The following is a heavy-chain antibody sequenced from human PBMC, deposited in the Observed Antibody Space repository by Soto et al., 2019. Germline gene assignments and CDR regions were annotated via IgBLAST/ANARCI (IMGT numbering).Heavy chain of an antibody. CDR1: GFTFSSYA. V-gene: IGHV3-30-3*01. J-gene: IGHJ4*02. Sequence: QVQLVESGGGVVQPGRSLRLSCAASGFTFSSYALHCVRQAPGKGLEWVAVISYDGSNKYYAHSVKGRFTISRDNSKNTLYLQMNSLRAEDTAVYYCARDLPRTGGSGWGQGTLVTVSS. D-gene: IGHD6-19*01. CDR2: ISYDGSNK. CDR3: ARDLPRTGGSG.